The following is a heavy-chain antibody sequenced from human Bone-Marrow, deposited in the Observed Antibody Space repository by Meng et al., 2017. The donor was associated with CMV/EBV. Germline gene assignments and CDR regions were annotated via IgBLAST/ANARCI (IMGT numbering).Heavy chain of an antibody. Sequence: GESLKISCAASGFTFSSYGIHWVRQAPGKGLEWVAVISYDGSNKYYADSVKGRFTISRDNSKNTLYLQMNSLRAEDTAVYYCARESEVFGVDYFDYWGQGTLVTVSS. V-gene: IGHV3-30*19. CDR1: GFTFSSYG. CDR3: ARESEVFGVDYFDY. D-gene: IGHD3-3*01. J-gene: IGHJ4*02. CDR2: ISYDGSNK.